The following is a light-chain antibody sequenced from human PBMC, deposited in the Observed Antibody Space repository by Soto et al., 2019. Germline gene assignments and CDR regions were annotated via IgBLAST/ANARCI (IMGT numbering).Light chain of an antibody. J-gene: IGKJ1*01. CDR2: RAS. CDR1: QNIDMY. V-gene: IGKV1-5*03. CDR3: QPSIPYPWK. Sequence: DIQMTQSPSTLSASAGDRVTITCRASQNIDMYLAWYQQKPGQAPSLLIYRASSLQSGVPSRFSGSGSGTEFTLTISSLQPDDFATYYYQPSIPYPWKFGQGTKVDIK.